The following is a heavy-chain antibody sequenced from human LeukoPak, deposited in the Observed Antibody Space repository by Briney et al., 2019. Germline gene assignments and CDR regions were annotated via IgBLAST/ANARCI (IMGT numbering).Heavy chain of an antibody. J-gene: IGHJ3*02. V-gene: IGHV4-59*08. CDR3: ARRLSPDAFDI. Sequence: KSSETLSLTCTVSGGSISSYYWSWIRQPPGKGLEWIGYIYYSGSTNYNPSLKSRVTISVDTSKNQFSPKLSSVTAADTAVYYCARRLSPDAFDIWGQGTMVTVSS. CDR2: IYYSGST. D-gene: IGHD2/OR15-2a*01. CDR1: GGSISSYY.